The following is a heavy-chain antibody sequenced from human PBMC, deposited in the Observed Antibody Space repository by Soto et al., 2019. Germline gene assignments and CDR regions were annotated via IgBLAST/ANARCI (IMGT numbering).Heavy chain of an antibody. CDR3: ARGYFQTPRKTYYYYHGMDV. D-gene: IGHD3-9*01. CDR2: INAGNGNT. CDR1: GYAFTSYA. Sequence: GASVKVPCKASGYAFTSYAMHSVRQAPGPRLEWMGWINAGNGNTKYSQKFQGRVTITRDTSASTAYMELSSLRSEDTAVYYCARGYFQTPRKTYYYYHGMDVWVQGTTVTGSS. J-gene: IGHJ6*01. V-gene: IGHV1-3*01.